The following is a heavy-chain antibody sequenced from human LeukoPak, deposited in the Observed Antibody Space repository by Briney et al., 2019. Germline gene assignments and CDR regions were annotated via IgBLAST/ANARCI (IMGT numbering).Heavy chain of an antibody. CDR1: GFTFSSYA. D-gene: IGHD6-19*01. V-gene: IGHV3-23*01. J-gene: IGHJ3*02. Sequence: AGGSLRLSCATSGFTFSSYAMSWVRQAPGKGLEWVSSISISGDDTYYADSVKGRFTISRDNSKNSLYLQMNSLRGEDTAVYYCARDGVVVAGTRRAFDIWGQGTMVTVSS. CDR2: ISISGDDT. CDR3: ARDGVVVAGTRRAFDI.